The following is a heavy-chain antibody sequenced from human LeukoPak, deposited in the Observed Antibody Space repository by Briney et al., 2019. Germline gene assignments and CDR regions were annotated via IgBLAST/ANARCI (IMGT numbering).Heavy chain of an antibody. CDR2: INTNTGNP. V-gene: IGHV7-4-1*02. J-gene: IGHJ6*02. CDR3: AREKNPRAYYYYGMDV. Sequence: ASVKVSCKASGYTFTRYAMNWVRQAPGQGLEWMGWINTNTGNPTYAQGFAGRFVFSLDTSVSTAYLQISSLKAEDTAVYYCAREKNPRAYYYYGMDVWGQGTTVTVSS. CDR1: GYTFTRYA. D-gene: IGHD3-10*01.